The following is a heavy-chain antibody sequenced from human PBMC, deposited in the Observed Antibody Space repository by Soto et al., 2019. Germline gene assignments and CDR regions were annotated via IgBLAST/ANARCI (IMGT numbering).Heavy chain of an antibody. J-gene: IGHJ6*02. CDR1: GFTFSSYW. Sequence: PGGSLRLSCAASGFTFSSYWMSWVRQAPGKGLEWVANIKQDGSEKYYVDSVKGRFTISRDNAKNSLYLQMNSLRAEDTAVYYCAREGGQLWLRRYYYYGMDVWGQGTTVTVSS. CDR3: AREGGQLWLRRYYYYGMDV. D-gene: IGHD5-18*01. CDR2: IKQDGSEK. V-gene: IGHV3-7*01.